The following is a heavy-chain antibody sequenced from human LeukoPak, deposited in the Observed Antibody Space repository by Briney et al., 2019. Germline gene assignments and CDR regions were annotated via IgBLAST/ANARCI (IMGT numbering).Heavy chain of an antibody. D-gene: IGHD6-13*01. J-gene: IGHJ4*02. CDR1: GYTFSGNF. CDR2: INPNSGGT. CDR3: ARDIGIAAAGTTDY. V-gene: IGHV1-2*02. Sequence: GASVKVSCKASGYTFSGNFMHWVRQAPGQGLEWMGWINPNSGGTNYAQKFQGRVTMTRDTSISTAYMELSRLRSDDTAVYYCARDIGIAAAGTTDYWGQGTLVTVSS.